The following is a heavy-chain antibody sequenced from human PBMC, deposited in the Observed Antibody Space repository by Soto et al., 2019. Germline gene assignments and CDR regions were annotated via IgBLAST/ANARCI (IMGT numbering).Heavy chain of an antibody. CDR1: GGTFSSYA. Sequence: QVQLVQSGAEVKKPGSSVKVSCKASGGTFSSYAISWVRQAPGQGLEWMGGIIPISGTANYAQKFQGRVKNTADESTSTAYMELSSLRSEDTAVYYCARSQGSSTSLEIYYYYYYGMDVWGQGTTVTVSS. V-gene: IGHV1-69*01. CDR3: ARSQGSSTSLEIYYYYYYGMDV. D-gene: IGHD2-2*01. CDR2: IIPISGTA. J-gene: IGHJ6*02.